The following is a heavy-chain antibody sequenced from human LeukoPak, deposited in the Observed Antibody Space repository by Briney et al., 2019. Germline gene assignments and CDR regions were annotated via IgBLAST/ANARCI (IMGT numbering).Heavy chain of an antibody. CDR2: IYTSGST. J-gene: IGHJ6*02. CDR3: ARARVDTAMTFYYYYGMDV. CDR1: GGSISSYY. V-gene: IGHV4-4*07. D-gene: IGHD5-18*01. Sequence: PSETLSLTCTVSGGSISSYYWSWIRQPAGKGLEWIGRIYTSGSTNYNPSLKSRVTISVDTSKNQFSLKLSSVTAADTAVYYCARARVDTAMTFYYYYGMDVWGQGTTVTVSS.